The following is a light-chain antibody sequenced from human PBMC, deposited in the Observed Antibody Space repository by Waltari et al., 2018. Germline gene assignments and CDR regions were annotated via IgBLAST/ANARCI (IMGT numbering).Light chain of an antibody. Sequence: SYALTQPPSVSAASGQTARITCGGGNIGSNYVHWYQQKPAQAPVQVIYADSKRPSGIPERFSGSNSGNTATLTISGGEAGDEADYYCQVWDSSIDHVLFGGGTRLTVL. CDR2: ADS. CDR3: QVWDSSIDHVL. J-gene: IGLJ2*01. CDR1: NIGSNY. V-gene: IGLV3-21*02.